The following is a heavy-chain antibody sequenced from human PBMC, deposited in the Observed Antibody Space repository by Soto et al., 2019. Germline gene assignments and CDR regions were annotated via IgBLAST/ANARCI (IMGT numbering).Heavy chain of an antibody. CDR2: IYYSGST. CDR1: GGSISSYY. V-gene: IGHV4-59*01. CDR3: ARAYSSSTLYGMDV. J-gene: IGHJ6*02. D-gene: IGHD6-6*01. Sequence: TVSGGSISSYYWSWIRQPPGKGLEWIGYIYYSGSTNYNPSLKSRVTISVDTSKNQFSLKLSSVTAADTAVYYCARAYSSSTLYGMDVWGQGTTVTVSS.